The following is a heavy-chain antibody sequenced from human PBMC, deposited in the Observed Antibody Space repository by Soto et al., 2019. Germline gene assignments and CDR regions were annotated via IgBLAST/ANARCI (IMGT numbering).Heavy chain of an antibody. D-gene: IGHD1-26*01. J-gene: IGHJ4*02. CDR1: GFSFSSYG. V-gene: IGHV3-30*02. CDR3: ARESGSPFYFDC. Sequence: VGSLRLSCAASGFSFSSYGMHWVRQAPGKGLEWVALIRDYGRSKDYIDSVKGRFTISRDNSNNTLFLQMNSLRTEDTAIYYCARESGSPFYFDCWGKGNMVTVSS. CDR2: IRDYGRSK.